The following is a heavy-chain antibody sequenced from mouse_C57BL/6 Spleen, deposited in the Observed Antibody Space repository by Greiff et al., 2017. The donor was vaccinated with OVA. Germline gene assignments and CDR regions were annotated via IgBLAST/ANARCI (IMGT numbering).Heavy chain of an antibody. J-gene: IGHJ2*01. Sequence: EVQLQQSVAELVRPGASVKLSCTASGFNIKNTYMHWVKQRPEQGLEWIGRIDPANGNTKYAPKFQGKATITADTSSNTAYLQLSSLTSEDTAIYYCARGPMTDFPSSVYFDYWGQGTTLTVSS. D-gene: IGHD3-2*02. CDR3: ARGPMTDFPSSVYFDY. CDR1: GFNIKNTY. CDR2: IDPANGNT. V-gene: IGHV14-3*01.